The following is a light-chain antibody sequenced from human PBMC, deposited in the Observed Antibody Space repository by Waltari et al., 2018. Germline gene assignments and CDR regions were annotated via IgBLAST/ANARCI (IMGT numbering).Light chain of an antibody. Sequence: QSALTQPASVSGSPGQSITISCTGTSSDVGGYNYVSWYQQQPGKAPKLMIYDVSKPPSGVSNRFSGSKSGTTASLTISGLQAEDEADYYCCSYAGSSTYVFGTGTKVTVL. CDR1: SSDVGGYNY. CDR3: CSYAGSSTYV. CDR2: DVS. J-gene: IGLJ1*01. V-gene: IGLV2-23*02.